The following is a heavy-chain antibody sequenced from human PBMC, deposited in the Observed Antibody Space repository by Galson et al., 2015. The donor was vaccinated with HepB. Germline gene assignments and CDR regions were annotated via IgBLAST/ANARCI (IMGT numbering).Heavy chain of an antibody. CDR1: GYTFTSYY. Sequence: SVKVSCKASGYTFTSYYMHWVRQAPGQGLGWMGIINPSGGSTSYAQKFQGRVTMTRDTSTSTVYMELSSLRSEDTAVYYCARELETNIAALSDPYYYGMDVWGQGTTVTVSS. D-gene: IGHD6-6*01. CDR3: ARELETNIAALSDPYYYGMDV. CDR2: INPSGGST. V-gene: IGHV1-46*01. J-gene: IGHJ6*02.